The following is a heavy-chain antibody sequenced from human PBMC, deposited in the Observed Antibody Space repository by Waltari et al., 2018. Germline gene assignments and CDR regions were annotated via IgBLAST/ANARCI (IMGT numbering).Heavy chain of an antibody. J-gene: IGHJ3*02. CDR1: GYTFTSYY. D-gene: IGHD6-19*01. V-gene: IGHV1-46*01. CDR2: INPRGGST. CDR3: ATKAGTDAFDI. Sequence: QVQLVQSGAEVKKPGASVKVSCKASGYTFTSYYMHWVRQAPGQGLEWMGIINPRGGSTSYAQKFQGRVTMTRDTSTSTVYMELSSLRSEDTAVYYCATKAGTDAFDIWGQGTMVTVSS.